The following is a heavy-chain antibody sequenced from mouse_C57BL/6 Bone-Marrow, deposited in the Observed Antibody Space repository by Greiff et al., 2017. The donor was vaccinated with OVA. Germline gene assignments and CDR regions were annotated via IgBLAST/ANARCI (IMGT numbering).Heavy chain of an antibody. CDR2: IYPGSGNT. J-gene: IGHJ1*03. Sequence: QVQLKESGAELVRPGASVKLFCKASGYTFTDYYINWVKQRPGQGLEWIARIYPGSGNTYYNEKFKGKATLTAEKSSSTAYMQLSSLTSEDSAVYCCARRDYSPRYFDVWGTGTTVTVSS. CDR1: GYTFTDYY. V-gene: IGHV1-76*01. D-gene: IGHD2-12*01. CDR3: ARRDYSPRYFDV.